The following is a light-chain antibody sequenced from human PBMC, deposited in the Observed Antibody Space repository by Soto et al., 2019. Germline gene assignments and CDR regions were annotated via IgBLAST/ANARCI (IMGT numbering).Light chain of an antibody. CDR3: SSYTSSNTQV. V-gene: IGLV2-14*01. CDR1: SSDVGGYNY. Sequence: QSALTQPASVSGSPGQSITISCTETSSDVGGYNYGSWYQQHPGKAPKLIIYDVSNRPSGISNHFSGSKSGDTASLTISGLQAEDEADYYCSSYTSSNTQVFGTGTKVTVL. CDR2: DVS. J-gene: IGLJ1*01.